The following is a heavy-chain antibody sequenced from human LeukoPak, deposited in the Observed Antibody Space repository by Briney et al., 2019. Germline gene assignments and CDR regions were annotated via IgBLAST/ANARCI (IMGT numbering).Heavy chain of an antibody. V-gene: IGHV3-7*01. J-gene: IGHJ4*02. Sequence: GGSLRLSCAASGFSFNSDWMDWVRQAPGKGLEWVANIKHDESEKNYLDSVKGRFTISRDNAQNSLYLQMNGLRVEDTAVYYRTRRLDDWGQGTLVTVSS. CDR3: TRRLDD. D-gene: IGHD3-16*01. CDR1: GFSFNSDW. CDR2: IKHDESEK.